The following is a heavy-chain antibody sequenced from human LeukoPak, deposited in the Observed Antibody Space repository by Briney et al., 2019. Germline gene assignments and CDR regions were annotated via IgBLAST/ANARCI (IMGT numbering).Heavy chain of an antibody. J-gene: IGHJ6*02. D-gene: IGHD4-23*01. V-gene: IGHV3-30*03. CDR3: ARGRSVAYFGMDV. Sequence: GRSLRLSCAASGFTFSSYGMHWVRQAPGKGLEWVAVVLNDGSSKYYVDSVKGRVSISRDNSKNTLYLQMNSLRAEDTAVYYCARGRSVAYFGMDVWGQGTTVTVSS. CDR2: VLNDGSSK. CDR1: GFTFSSYG.